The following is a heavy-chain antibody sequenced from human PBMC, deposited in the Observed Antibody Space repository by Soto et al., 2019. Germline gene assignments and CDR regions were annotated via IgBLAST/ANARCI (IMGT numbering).Heavy chain of an antibody. D-gene: IGHD5-12*01. Sequence: VQLVESGGDLVQPGGSLRLSCVGSGFTFSSYWKGWVRQTPGKGLEWVATIKADGTEKYYVDSVKGRFTFSRDNAKTSVYLEMNSLRAEDTAVYYCVTAVRGYNANGDLWGQGTTVTVSS. CDR1: GFTFSSYW. V-gene: IGHV3-7*03. J-gene: IGHJ6*02. CDR2: IKADGTEK. CDR3: VTAVRGYNANGDL.